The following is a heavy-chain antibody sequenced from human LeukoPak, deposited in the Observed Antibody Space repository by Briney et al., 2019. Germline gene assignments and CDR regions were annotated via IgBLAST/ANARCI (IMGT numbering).Heavy chain of an antibody. Sequence: GGSLRLSCAASGLTFSSYGMHWVRQAPGKGLEWVSYIGSSSSYTNYADSVKGRFTISRDNAKNSLYLQMNSLRAEDTAVYYCARDSARVIRYFDWVLDYYYYYGMDVWGKGTTVTVSS. J-gene: IGHJ6*04. D-gene: IGHD3-9*01. CDR1: GLTFSSYG. CDR2: IGSSSSYT. CDR3: ARDSARVIRYFDWVLDYYYYYGMDV. V-gene: IGHV3-21*05.